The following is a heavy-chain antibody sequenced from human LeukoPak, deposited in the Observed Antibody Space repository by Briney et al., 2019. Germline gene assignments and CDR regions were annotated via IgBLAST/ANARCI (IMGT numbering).Heavy chain of an antibody. D-gene: IGHD6-25*01. J-gene: IGHJ4*02. CDR3: ARDTNWQRDY. V-gene: IGHV1-18*01. Sequence: ASVKVSCKASGYTFTSFGIAWVRQAPVQGLEWVGWISTSSDQRRYAHMLQDRVTMTTDTSTSTAYMELRSLRSDDAGVYYCARDTNWQRDYWGQGTLVTVSS. CDR1: GYTFTSFG. CDR2: ISTSSDQR.